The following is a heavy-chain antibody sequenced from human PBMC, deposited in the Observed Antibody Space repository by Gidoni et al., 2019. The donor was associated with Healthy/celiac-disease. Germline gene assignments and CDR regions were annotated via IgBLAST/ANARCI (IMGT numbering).Heavy chain of an antibody. J-gene: IGHJ5*02. Sequence: EEQLVESGGGLVQPGGSLRLSCAASGFTFSSYEMNWVRQAPGKGLEWFSYISSSGSTIYYADSVKGRFTISRDNAKNSLYLQMNSLRAEDTAVYYCARGRKNDYRYNWFDPWGQGTLVTVSS. CDR2: ISSSGSTI. D-gene: IGHD3-10*01. V-gene: IGHV3-48*03. CDR3: ARGRKNDYRYNWFDP. CDR1: GFTFSSYE.